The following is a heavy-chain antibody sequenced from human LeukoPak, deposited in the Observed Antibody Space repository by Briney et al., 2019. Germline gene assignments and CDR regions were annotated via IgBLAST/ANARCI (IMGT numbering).Heavy chain of an antibody. D-gene: IGHD3-16*01. J-gene: IGHJ4*02. V-gene: IGHV1-46*01. CDR3: ARDGGGI. CDR2: MNPSGGST. Sequence: ASVKVSCKASGYTFTSYFINWVRQVPGQGLEWMGIMNPSGGSTTYAQRFQGRVTMTRDPSTSTVYMELSSLRSEDTAVYYCARDGGGIWGQGTLVTVSS. CDR1: GYTFTSYF.